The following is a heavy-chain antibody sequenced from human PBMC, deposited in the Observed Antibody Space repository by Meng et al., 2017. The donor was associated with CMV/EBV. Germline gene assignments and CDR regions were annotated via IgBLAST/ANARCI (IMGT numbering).Heavy chain of an antibody. CDR1: YY. Sequence: YYMHWLQQAHGKGLEWLGLVDPEDGETIYAEKFQGRVTITADTSTDTAYMELSSLRSEDTAVYYCATGIVATITSHTKYYYYYGMDVWGQGTTVTVSS. J-gene: IGHJ6*02. CDR3: ATGIVATITSHTKYYYYYGMDV. D-gene: IGHD5-12*01. V-gene: IGHV1-69-2*01. CDR2: VDPEDGET.